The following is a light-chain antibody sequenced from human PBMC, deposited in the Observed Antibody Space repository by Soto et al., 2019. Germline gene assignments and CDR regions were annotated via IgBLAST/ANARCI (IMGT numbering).Light chain of an antibody. CDR2: EVT. V-gene: IGLV2-14*01. J-gene: IGLJ2*01. Sequence: QSVLTQPAPVSGSPGQSITISCTGTSGDIGGYNYVSWYQQHPGKAPKLLISEVTNRPSGVSNRFSGSKSGNTASLTISGLQAEDEADYYCSSYTTNSTPVVFGGGTKLTVL. CDR3: SSYTTNSTPVV. CDR1: SGDIGGYNY.